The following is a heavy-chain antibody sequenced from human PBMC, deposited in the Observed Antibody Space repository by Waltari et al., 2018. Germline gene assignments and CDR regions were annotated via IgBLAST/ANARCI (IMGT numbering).Heavy chain of an antibody. Sequence: EVQLVESGGGLVQPGRSLRLSYVASGFSFDDYAMHWVRQVPGKGLEWVSGISWNTGSVDYVDSVKGRFTISRDNAKNSLFLQMNSLRGEDTALYYCAKDMNDILTGRFDYWGQGTLVTVSS. CDR1: GFSFDDYA. V-gene: IGHV3-9*01. J-gene: IGHJ4*02. D-gene: IGHD3-9*01. CDR3: AKDMNDILTGRFDY. CDR2: ISWNTGSV.